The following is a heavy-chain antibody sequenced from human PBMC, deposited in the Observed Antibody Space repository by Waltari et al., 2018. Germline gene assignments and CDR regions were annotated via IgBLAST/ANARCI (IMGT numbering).Heavy chain of an antibody. CDR3: ARSLHIFRAAAGMFDY. D-gene: IGHD6-13*01. CDR1: DDSISRGDYY. J-gene: IGHJ4*02. Sequence: QLQLQESGPGLLKPSGTLSLTCTVSDDSISRGDYYWGWIRQSPGKGPEVIGSGYYSGSTSYNTSLKRRVTISVDTSKKQFSLKLSSVTAADTAVYYCARSLHIFRAAAGMFDYWGQGTLVTVSS. V-gene: IGHV4-39*01. CDR2: GYYSGST.